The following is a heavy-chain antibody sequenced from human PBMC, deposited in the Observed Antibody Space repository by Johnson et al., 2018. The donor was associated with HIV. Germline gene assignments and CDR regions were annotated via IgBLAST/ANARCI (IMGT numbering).Heavy chain of an antibody. CDR2: IYSGGST. Sequence: VQLVESGGGLIQPGGSLRLSCAASGFTVSSNYMSWVRQAPGKGLEWVSVIYSGGSTYYADSVKGRFTISRDNSKNTLYLQMNSLRAEDTAVYYCARVRRSGWFDNDAFDIWGQGTMVTVSS. CDR3: ARVRRSGWFDNDAFDI. J-gene: IGHJ3*02. D-gene: IGHD6-19*01. CDR1: GFTVSSNY. V-gene: IGHV3-53*01.